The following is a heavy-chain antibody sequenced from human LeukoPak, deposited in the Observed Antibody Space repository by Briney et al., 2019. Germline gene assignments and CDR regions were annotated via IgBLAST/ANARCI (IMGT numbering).Heavy chain of an antibody. D-gene: IGHD3-10*01. J-gene: IGHJ5*02. Sequence: GGSLRLSCAASGFTFNIFWMSWVRQAPGKGLEWVANTKEDGSVKYYMDSVKGRFTISRDNDKNSLYLQMKRLRAEDTAVYYCARAPAGSGSWFDPWGQGTLVTVSS. CDR1: GFTFNIFW. CDR2: TKEDGSVK. CDR3: ARAPAGSGSWFDP. V-gene: IGHV3-7*04.